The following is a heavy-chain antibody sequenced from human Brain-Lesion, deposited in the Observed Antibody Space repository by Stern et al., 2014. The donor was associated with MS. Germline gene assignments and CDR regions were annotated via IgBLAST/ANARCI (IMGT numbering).Heavy chain of an antibody. CDR3: AKDRQYLTYFFDH. D-gene: IGHD2/OR15-2a*01. Sequence: QMQLVQSGGGVVQPGRPLRLSCGASGFTFGSCAMHWVRQAPGKGLEWVAGVSYDGSNKYYADSVKGRFTISRDNSQNTLYMQMSSLRPEDTAVYYCAKDRQYLTYFFDHWGQGSLVTVSS. CDR2: VSYDGSNK. J-gene: IGHJ5*02. CDR1: GFTFGSCA. V-gene: IGHV3-30*18.